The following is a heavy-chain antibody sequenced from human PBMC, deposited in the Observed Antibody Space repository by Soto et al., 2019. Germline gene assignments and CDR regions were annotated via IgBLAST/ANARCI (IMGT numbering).Heavy chain of an antibody. V-gene: IGHV3-15*07. CDR1: GFTFSNAW. J-gene: IGHJ4*02. CDR3: TTGVDLGSGWYVH. D-gene: IGHD6-19*01. Sequence: EVQLVESGGGLVKPGGSLRLSCAASGFTFSNAWMNWVRQAPGKGLEWVGRIKSKTDGGTTDYAAPVKGRFNIARDDSKNTPYLQMNSLRTEYAGVYYSTTGVDLGSGWYVHWGQGTLVTVSS. CDR2: IKSKTDGGTT.